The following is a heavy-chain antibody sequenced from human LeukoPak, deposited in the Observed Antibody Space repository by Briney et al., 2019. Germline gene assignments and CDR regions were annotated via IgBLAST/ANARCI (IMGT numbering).Heavy chain of an antibody. J-gene: IGHJ4*02. CDR3: AGLLLGYDSSGYQNDN. D-gene: IGHD3-22*01. V-gene: IGHV3-66*01. CDR2: IYSGGST. Sequence: GGSLRLSCAASGFTVSRNYMSWVRQAPGKGREWVSVIYSGGSTYYADPVKGRFHIPRDNSKNTLYLQMNSLRGEDTAVYYCAGLLLGYDSSGYQNDNWGQGTLATVSS. CDR1: GFTVSRNY.